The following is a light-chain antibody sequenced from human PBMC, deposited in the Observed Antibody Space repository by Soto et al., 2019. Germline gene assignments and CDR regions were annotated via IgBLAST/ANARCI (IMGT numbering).Light chain of an antibody. J-gene: IGKJ4*01. Sequence: DIQMTQSPSTLSASVGDRVTITCRASQSISSWLAWYQHKPGKAPNLLIYKASSLESGVPSRFSGSGSGTEFTLTVSSLQPDDLATYYCQQYDSYPLTFSGGTKVEIK. CDR1: QSISSW. V-gene: IGKV1-5*03. CDR2: KAS. CDR3: QQYDSYPLT.